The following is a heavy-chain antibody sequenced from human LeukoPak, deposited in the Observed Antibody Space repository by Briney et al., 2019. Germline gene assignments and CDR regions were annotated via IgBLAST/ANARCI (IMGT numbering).Heavy chain of an antibody. J-gene: IGHJ5*02. D-gene: IGHD6-19*01. V-gene: IGHV4-59*12. Sequence: SETLSLTCTVSGGSISYYYWSWIRQPPGKGLEWIAYIYYSGSTNYNPSLKSRVTISVDTSKNQFSLKLSSVTAADTAVYYCARGVGSPYSSGWFWFDPWGQGTLVTVSS. CDR3: ARGVGSPYSSGWFWFDP. CDR2: IYYSGST. CDR1: GGSISYYY.